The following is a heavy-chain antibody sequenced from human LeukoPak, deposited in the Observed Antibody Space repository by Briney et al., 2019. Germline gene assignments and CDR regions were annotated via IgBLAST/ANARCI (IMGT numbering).Heavy chain of an antibody. Sequence: GGSLRLSCAASGFAFSNYAMSWVRQAPGKGLEWVSSLSGGGDSRYYADSVMGRFTISKDNSKNTLYLQMNSLRAEDTAVYYCAKAVRSMVTGGGYFDSWGQGTLVTVSS. CDR3: AKAVRSMVTGGGYFDS. CDR2: LSGGGDSR. J-gene: IGHJ4*02. D-gene: IGHD3-10*01. CDR1: GFAFSNYA. V-gene: IGHV3-23*01.